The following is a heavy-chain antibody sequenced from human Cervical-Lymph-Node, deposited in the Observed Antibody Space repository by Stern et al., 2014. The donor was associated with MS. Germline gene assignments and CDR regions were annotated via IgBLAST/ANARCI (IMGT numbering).Heavy chain of an antibody. CDR2: IHDSGST. Sequence: QVQLVESGPGLVKSSQTLSLTCTVSGGSISSSGYYWSWIRQPADKGLEWIGRIHDSGSTYYNPSLKSRVTISMDTAKNQFSLKLPSVTAADTAVYYCATTRWDLFTWNWFDPWGQGTLVTVSS. V-gene: IGHV4-61*02. CDR1: GGSISSSGYY. D-gene: IGHD1-26*01. CDR3: ATTRWDLFTWNWFDP. J-gene: IGHJ5*02.